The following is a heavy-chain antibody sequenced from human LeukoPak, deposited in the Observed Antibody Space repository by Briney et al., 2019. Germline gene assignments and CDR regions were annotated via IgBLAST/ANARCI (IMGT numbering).Heavy chain of an antibody. Sequence: SETLSLTCTVSGGSISSYYWSWIRQPPGKGLEWIGYIYYSGSTNYNPSLKSRVTISVDTSKNQFSLKLSSVTAADTAVYYCARLPEYYGSRSYSHENSAYNWFDPWGQGTLVTVSS. CDR3: ARLPEYYGSRSYSHENSAYNWFDP. V-gene: IGHV4-59*01. J-gene: IGHJ5*02. CDR1: GGSISSYY. D-gene: IGHD3-10*01. CDR2: IYYSGST.